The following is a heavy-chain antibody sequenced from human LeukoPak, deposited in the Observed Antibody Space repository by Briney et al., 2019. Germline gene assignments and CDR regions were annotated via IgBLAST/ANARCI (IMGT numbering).Heavy chain of an antibody. V-gene: IGHV4-59*06. CDR2: ISSSGST. CDR1: GATMYDNY. Sequence: PSETLSLTCSVSGATMYDNYWSWIRQAPGKGLEWIGYISSSGSTYYNPSLRSRVAISLDTSDNQFSLRLSSVTAADTAVYYCASHDATAYHGFFDYWGQGTLVTVSS. D-gene: IGHD3-16*01. J-gene: IGHJ4*02. CDR3: ASHDATAYHGFFDY.